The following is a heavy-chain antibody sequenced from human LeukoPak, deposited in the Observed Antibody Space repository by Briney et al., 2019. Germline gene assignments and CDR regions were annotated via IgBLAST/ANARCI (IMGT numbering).Heavy chain of an antibody. CDR2: IWYGGSNK. J-gene: IGHJ3*02. V-gene: IGHV3-30*02. Sequence: GGSLRLSCAASGFTFSSYGMHWVRQAPGKGLEWVAVIWYGGSNKYYADSVKGRFTISRDNSKNTLYLQMNSLRAEDTAVYYCAKDASRFLEWLDIWGQGTMVTVSS. D-gene: IGHD3-3*01. CDR1: GFTFSSYG. CDR3: AKDASRFLEWLDI.